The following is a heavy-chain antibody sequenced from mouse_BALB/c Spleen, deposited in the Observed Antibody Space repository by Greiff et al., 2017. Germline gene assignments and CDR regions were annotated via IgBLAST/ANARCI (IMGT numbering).Heavy chain of an antibody. V-gene: IGHV4-1*02. CDR3: ASITGTWYFDV. CDR2: INPDSSTI. D-gene: IGHD4-1*01. Sequence: EVKLQESGGGLVQPGGSLKLSCAASGFDFSRYWMSWVRQAPGKGLEWIGEINPDSSTINYTPSLKDKFIISRDNAKNTLYLQMSKVRSEDTALYYCASITGTWYFDVWGAGTTVTVSS. CDR1: GFDFSRYW. J-gene: IGHJ1*01.